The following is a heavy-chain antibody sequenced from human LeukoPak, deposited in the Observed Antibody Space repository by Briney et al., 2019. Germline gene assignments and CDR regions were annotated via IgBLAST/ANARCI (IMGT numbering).Heavy chain of an antibody. CDR1: GFTFSTYA. Sequence: RPGGSLRLSCAASGFTFSTYAITWVRQGPGKGLVWVSAIRPDGDRTYYTDSVRGRFTISRDNSRDTVYLQVNSLRVEDTAVYYCAREQSGTRGWYTVDYWGQGTLVTVSS. CDR2: IRPDGDRT. D-gene: IGHD6-19*01. V-gene: IGHV3-23*01. J-gene: IGHJ4*02. CDR3: AREQSGTRGWYTVDY.